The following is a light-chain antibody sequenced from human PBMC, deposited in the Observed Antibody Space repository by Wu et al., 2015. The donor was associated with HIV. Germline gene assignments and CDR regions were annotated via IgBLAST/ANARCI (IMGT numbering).Light chain of an antibody. CDR1: QGISNS. CDR3: QQYYSTRWA. V-gene: IGKV1-NL1*01. J-gene: IGKJ1*01. Sequence: DIHMTQSPSSLSASVGDRVTITCRASQGISNSLAWYQQKPGKAPKLLVYVASTLESGVPSRFSGSGSGTDYTLTISSLQPEDSATYYCQQYYSTRWAFGQRDQGG. CDR2: VAS.